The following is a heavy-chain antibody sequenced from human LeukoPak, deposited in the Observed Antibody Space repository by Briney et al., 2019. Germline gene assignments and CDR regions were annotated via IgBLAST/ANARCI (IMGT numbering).Heavy chain of an antibody. CDR1: GFAFSSYV. Sequence: GGSLRLSCAASGFAFSSYVMTWVRQAPGKGLEWVSGISGGGGGTYYADSVKGRFTISRDNSKNTLYLQMNSLRAEDTAVYYCAKGPDSYDSSSWGQGTLVTVSS. CDR2: ISGGGGGT. D-gene: IGHD3-22*01. V-gene: IGHV3-23*01. J-gene: IGHJ5*02. CDR3: AKGPDSYDSSS.